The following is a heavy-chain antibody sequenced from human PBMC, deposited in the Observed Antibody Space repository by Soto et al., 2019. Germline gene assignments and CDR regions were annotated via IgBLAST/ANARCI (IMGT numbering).Heavy chain of an antibody. CDR3: ARDCSGGSCYSGMDV. D-gene: IGHD2-15*01. V-gene: IGHV4-59*01. Sequence: SETLSLTCTVSGGSISSYYWNWIRQPPGKGLEWIGYIHYSGSTNYNPSLKSRVTISLDTSKNQFSLKLSSVTAADTAVYYCARDCSGGSCYSGMDVWGQGTTVTVS. CDR1: GGSISSYY. CDR2: IHYSGST. J-gene: IGHJ6*02.